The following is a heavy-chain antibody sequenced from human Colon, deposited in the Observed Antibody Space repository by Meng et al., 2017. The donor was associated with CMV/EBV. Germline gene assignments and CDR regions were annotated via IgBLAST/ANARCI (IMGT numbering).Heavy chain of an antibody. V-gene: IGHV4-39*07. D-gene: IGHD2-2*01. J-gene: IGHJ4*02. CDR2: IYKSRTT. CDR1: GGSIISSYDY. Sequence: SETLSLTCTVSGGSIISSYDYWGWIRQPPGKGLEWIGSIYKSRTTYYNPSLQTRVTISVDTSKNQFSLRLSSVTAADTAVYYCARGVGGVVVPAPPDYWGQGTLVTVSS. CDR3: ARGVGGVVVPAPPDY.